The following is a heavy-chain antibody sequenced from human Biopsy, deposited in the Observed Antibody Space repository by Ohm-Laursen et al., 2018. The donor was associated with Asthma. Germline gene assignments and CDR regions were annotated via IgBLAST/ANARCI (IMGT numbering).Heavy chain of an antibody. CDR2: ISCTGSV. CDR3: ARHWDWGSFFDY. V-gene: IGHV4-39*01. D-gene: IGHD7-27*01. CDR1: GGSMSSSSYY. Sequence: SETLSLTCTVSGGSMSSSSYYWGWIRQPPGKGLEWMGSISCTGSVYHNPSLKSRVTISVDTSKNHFSLKLSSVTAADTAVYYCARHWDWGSFFDYWGQGTPVTVSS. J-gene: IGHJ4*02.